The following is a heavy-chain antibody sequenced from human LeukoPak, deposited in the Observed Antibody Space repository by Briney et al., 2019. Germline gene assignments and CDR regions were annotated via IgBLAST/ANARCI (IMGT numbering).Heavy chain of an antibody. CDR1: GYIFTSYW. CDR3: ASAWGGYVGWFDP. CDR2: IYPGDSDT. V-gene: IGHV5-51*01. D-gene: IGHD5-12*01. J-gene: IGHJ5*02. Sequence: GESLKISCQGSGYIFTSYWIGWVRQMPGKGLEWMGIIYPGDSDTRYSPPFQGQVTISADKSISTAYLQWSSLKASDTAMYYCASAWGGYVGWFDPWGQGTLVTVSS.